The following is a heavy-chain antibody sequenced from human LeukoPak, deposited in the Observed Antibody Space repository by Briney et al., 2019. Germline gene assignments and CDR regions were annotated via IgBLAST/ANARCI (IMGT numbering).Heavy chain of an antibody. CDR3: ATKYHYYDSSGYYPEDAFDI. CDR1: GYTFTGYY. J-gene: IGHJ3*02. D-gene: IGHD3-22*01. V-gene: IGHV1-2*02. Sequence: ASVKVSCKASGYTFTGYYMHWVRQAPGQGLEWMGWINPNSGGTNYAQKFQGRVTMTRDTSISTAYMELSSLRSEDTAVYYCATKYHYYDSSGYYPEDAFDIWGQGTMVTVSS. CDR2: INPNSGGT.